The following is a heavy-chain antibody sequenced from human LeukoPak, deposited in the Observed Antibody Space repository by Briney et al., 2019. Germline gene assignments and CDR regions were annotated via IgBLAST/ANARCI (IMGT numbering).Heavy chain of an antibody. CDR1: GGSISSYY. J-gene: IGHJ4*02. CDR2: IYYSGST. CDR3: ASGRYFDWLLFDY. Sequence: PSETLSLTCTVSGGSISSYYWSWIRQPPGKGLEWIGYIYYSGSTNYNPSLKSRVTISVDTSKNQFSLKLSSVTAADTAVYYCASGRYFDWLLFDYWGQGTLVTVSS. V-gene: IGHV4-59*01. D-gene: IGHD3-9*01.